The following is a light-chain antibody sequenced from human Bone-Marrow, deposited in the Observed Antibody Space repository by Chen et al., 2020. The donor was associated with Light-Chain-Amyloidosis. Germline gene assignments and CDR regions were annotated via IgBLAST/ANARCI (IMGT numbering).Light chain of an antibody. Sequence: SYELTQPSSVSVSPGQTANITCSGDKMGNKFACWYQQKPGQSPVMVIYQDRKRPSGIPERFSGSTSGNTATLTISGTQAMDEADYYCQTWDSSTVMFGGGTKLTVL. CDR1: KMGNKF. CDR2: QDR. CDR3: QTWDSSTVM. J-gene: IGLJ3*02. V-gene: IGLV3-1*01.